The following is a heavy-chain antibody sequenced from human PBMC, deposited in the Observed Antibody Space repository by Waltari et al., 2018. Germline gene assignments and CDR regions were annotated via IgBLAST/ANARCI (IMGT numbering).Heavy chain of an antibody. CDR1: GFTFSSYW. Sequence: EVQLVESGGGLVQPGGSLRLSCAASGFTFSSYWMSWVRQAPGKGLEWVANIKQDGSEKYYVDSVKGRFTISRDNAKNSLYLQMNSLRAEDTAVYYCAILAVDDAFDIWGQGTMVTVSS. CDR3: AILAVDDAFDI. CDR2: IKQDGSEK. J-gene: IGHJ3*02. D-gene: IGHD6-19*01. V-gene: IGHV3-7*01.